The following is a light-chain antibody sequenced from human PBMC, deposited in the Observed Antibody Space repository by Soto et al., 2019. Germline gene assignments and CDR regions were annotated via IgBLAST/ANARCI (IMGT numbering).Light chain of an antibody. J-gene: IGLJ3*02. Sequence: QSALTQPASVSGSPGQSITISCTGTSSDVGGYNYVSWYQQHPGKAPKLMIYEVTNRPSGVSNRFSGSKSGNTASLTISGLQAEDEADYYCSSYTSSTNWVFVGGTQLSV. CDR1: SSDVGGYNY. CDR3: SSYTSSTNWV. V-gene: IGLV2-14*01. CDR2: EVT.